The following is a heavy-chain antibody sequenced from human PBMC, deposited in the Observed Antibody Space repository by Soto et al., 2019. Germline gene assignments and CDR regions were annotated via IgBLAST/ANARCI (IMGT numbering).Heavy chain of an antibody. J-gene: IGHJ4*02. CDR1: GLTFAKTW. Sequence: EVQLVESGGGLVEPGGSLTLSCAVSGLTFAKTWMSWVRQAPGKGLEWVARIKSRNDGGTIDYLAPVKGRFAISRDDSKAAVYLQLDSLKSEDTGVYYCTTNPRDRGQGTLVTVSS. CDR2: IKSRNDGGTI. V-gene: IGHV3-15*01. CDR3: TTNPRD.